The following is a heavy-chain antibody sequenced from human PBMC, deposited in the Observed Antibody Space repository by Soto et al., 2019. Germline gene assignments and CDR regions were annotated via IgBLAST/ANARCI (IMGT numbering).Heavy chain of an antibody. V-gene: IGHV4-61*01. J-gene: IGHJ6*02. CDR1: AVSIRSVNHS. CDR3: ARELVVPAGTYYYAMHV. D-gene: IGHD2-2*01. Sequence: PFSCTCTVSAVSIRSVNHSGVCILQPQEKGLEWIGYISYSGSTKYNPSLKSRITISRDTSKNQFSLKMSSVTAADTAVYYCARELVVPAGTYYYAMHVWGQGTTVTVSS. CDR2: ISYSGST.